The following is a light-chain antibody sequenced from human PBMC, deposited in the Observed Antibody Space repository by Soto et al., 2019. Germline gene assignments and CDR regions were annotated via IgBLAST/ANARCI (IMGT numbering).Light chain of an antibody. V-gene: IGKV3-20*01. Sequence: DIVLTQSPGTLSLSPGERATISCRASQSVSDSYLAWYQQKPGQPPRLLIFGASSRATAIPDRFSGSGSGTDFTLTINRLEPEDFAVYYCHHYGSASSWTFGQGTRVNIK. CDR3: HHYGSASSWT. CDR1: QSVSDSY. J-gene: IGKJ1*01. CDR2: GAS.